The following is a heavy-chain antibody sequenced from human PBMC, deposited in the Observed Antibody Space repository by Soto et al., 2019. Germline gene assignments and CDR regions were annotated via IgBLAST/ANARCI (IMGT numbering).Heavy chain of an antibody. D-gene: IGHD2-15*01. CDR2: IYYSGST. Sequence: PSETLSLTCTVSGGSISSGDYYWSWIRQPPGKGLEWIGYIYYSGSTYYNPSLKSRVTISVDTSKNQFSLKLSSVTAADTAVYYCASAIVVVVAATPIKGWFDPWGQGTLVTVSS. CDR1: GGSISSGDYY. V-gene: IGHV4-30-4*01. CDR3: ASAIVVVVAATPIKGWFDP. J-gene: IGHJ5*02.